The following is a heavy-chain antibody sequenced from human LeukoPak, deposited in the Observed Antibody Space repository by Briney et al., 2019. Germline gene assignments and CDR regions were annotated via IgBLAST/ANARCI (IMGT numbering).Heavy chain of an antibody. Sequence: GRSLRLSCAASGFTFDDYAMHWARQAPGKGLEWVSGISWNSGSIGYADSVKGRFTISRDNAKNSQYLQMNSLRAEDTALYYCAKDLRSGSMDVWGQGTTVTVSS. CDR2: ISWNSGSI. J-gene: IGHJ6*02. D-gene: IGHD3-3*01. V-gene: IGHV3-9*01. CDR1: GFTFDDYA. CDR3: AKDLRSGSMDV.